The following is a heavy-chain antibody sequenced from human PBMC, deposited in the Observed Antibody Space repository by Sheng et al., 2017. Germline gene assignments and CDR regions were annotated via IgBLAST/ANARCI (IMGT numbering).Heavy chain of an antibody. Sequence: EVQLVESGGGLVQPGGTLRLSCAASGFTFSSYGMIWVRQAPGKGLEWVSGFSGNGAVTHYADSVKGRFTISRDNSKDTLYLEMHSLRVEDTAVYYCAKSVGFSVWYLDSWGQGALVTVSS. CDR2: FSGNGAVT. D-gene: IGHD1-26*01. V-gene: IGHV3-23*04. J-gene: IGHJ4*02. CDR3: AKSVGFSVWYLDS. CDR1: GFTFSSYG.